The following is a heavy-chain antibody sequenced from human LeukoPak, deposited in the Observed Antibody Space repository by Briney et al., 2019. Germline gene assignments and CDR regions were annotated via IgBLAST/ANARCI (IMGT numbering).Heavy chain of an antibody. D-gene: IGHD3-10*01. J-gene: IGHJ3*02. V-gene: IGHV4-39*07. CDR1: GGSISSSSYY. Sequence: PSETLSLTCTVSGGSISSSSYYWGWIRQPPGKGLEWIGSIYYSGSTYYNPSLKSRVTISVDTSKNQFSLKLSSVTAADTAVYYCARVLLWFGEPRAFDIWGQGTMVTVSS. CDR3: ARVLLWFGEPRAFDI. CDR2: IYYSGST.